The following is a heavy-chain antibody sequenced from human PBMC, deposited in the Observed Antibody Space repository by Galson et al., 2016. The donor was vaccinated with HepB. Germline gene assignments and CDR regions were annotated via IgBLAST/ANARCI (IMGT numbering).Heavy chain of an antibody. CDR2: INTIIEKT. J-gene: IGHJ6*02. V-gene: IGHV7-4-1*02. CDR1: GYRFTQYS. Sequence: SVKVSCKAFGYRFTQYSMNWVRQAPGQGLEWMGQINTIIEKTTYGQGCTGRCVFSLDTSVSTAYLESSSLKAEDTGVYFCTASGNFDNMDVWGQGTTVTVSS. CDR3: TASGNFDNMDV. D-gene: IGHD3-9*01.